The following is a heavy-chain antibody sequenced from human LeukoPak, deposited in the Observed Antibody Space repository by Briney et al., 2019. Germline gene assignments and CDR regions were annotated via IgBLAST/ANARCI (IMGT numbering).Heavy chain of an antibody. J-gene: IGHJ4*02. CDR3: ARDGFGGGRAAGFFDS. V-gene: IGHV4-59*01. CDR1: GGSFSGYY. Sequence: SETLSLTCAVYGGSFSGYYWSWIRQPPGKGLEWIGFIYDSGSTKYNPSLKSRVTISVDTSKTQYSLKLSSVTAADTAVYYCARDGFGGGRAAGFFDSWGQGTLVTVSS. CDR2: IYDSGST. D-gene: IGHD6-13*01.